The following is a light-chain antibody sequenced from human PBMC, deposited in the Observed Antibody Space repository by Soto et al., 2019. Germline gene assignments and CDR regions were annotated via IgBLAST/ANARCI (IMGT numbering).Light chain of an antibody. V-gene: IGLV1-40*01. CDR1: SSNIGAGYD. CDR2: GNY. CDR3: QAYDDGLSGSV. J-gene: IGLJ1*01. Sequence: QSVLTQPPSVSGAAGQSVTISCSGSSSNIGAGYDVHWCQQFPGGAPKSLIFGNYNRPSGVPNRFSGSRSGSSASLAIAGLQPEDEAFYYCQAYDDGLSGSVFGTGTKVTVL.